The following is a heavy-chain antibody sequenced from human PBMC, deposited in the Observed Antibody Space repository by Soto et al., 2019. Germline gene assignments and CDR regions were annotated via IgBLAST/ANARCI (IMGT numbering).Heavy chain of an antibody. CDR1: GFTFSNYA. V-gene: IGHV3-23*01. J-gene: IGHJ4*02. CDR2: ITNSGSYT. CDR3: AKGLSGGYRGGEFDY. Sequence: GGSLRLSCAASGFTFSNYAMSWVRQAPGKGLEWVSAITNSGSYTYYADSVKGRFTISRDNAKNTLYLEMNSLRAEDTAVYYCAKGLSGGYRGGEFDYWGQGTLVTVSS. D-gene: IGHD2-15*01.